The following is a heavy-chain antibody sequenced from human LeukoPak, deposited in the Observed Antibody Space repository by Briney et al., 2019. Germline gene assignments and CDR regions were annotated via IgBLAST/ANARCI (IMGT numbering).Heavy chain of an antibody. J-gene: IGHJ6*03. CDR2: ISSSSSTI. V-gene: IGHV3-48*01. CDR1: GFTFSSYR. Sequence: GGSLRLSCAASGFTFSSYRMNWVRQAPGKGLEWVSYISSSSSTIHYADSVKGRFTISRDNAKNSLYLQMNSLRVEDTAMYYCARSSTTVVTLRILGAHSYYMDVWGKGTTVTVSS. CDR3: ARSSTTVVTLRILGAHSYYMDV. D-gene: IGHD4-23*01.